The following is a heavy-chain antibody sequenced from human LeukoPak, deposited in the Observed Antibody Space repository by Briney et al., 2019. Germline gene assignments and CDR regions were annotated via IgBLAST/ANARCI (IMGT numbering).Heavy chain of an antibody. J-gene: IGHJ4*02. D-gene: IGHD6-19*01. CDR3: ARSDGWY. V-gene: IGHV3-30*04. CDR1: GFTFSSYA. CDR2: ISYDESNK. Sequence: GGSLRLSCAASGFTFSSYAMHWVRQAPGKGLEWVAVISYDESNKYYADSVKGRFTISRDNSKNTLYLQMNSLRAEDTAVYYCARSDGWYWGQGTLVTVSS.